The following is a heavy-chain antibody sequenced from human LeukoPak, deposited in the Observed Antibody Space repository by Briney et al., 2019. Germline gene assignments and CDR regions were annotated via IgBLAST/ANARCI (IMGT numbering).Heavy chain of an antibody. Sequence: GGSLRLSCAASGFTFDDYAKHWVRQAPGKGLEWVSGINRNGGSTGYADSVKGRFTISRDSSKNTLYLQMNSLRAEDTAVYYCAREIRGYSSRPWFDPWGQGTLVTVSS. V-gene: IGHV3-20*04. J-gene: IGHJ5*02. CDR3: AREIRGYSSRPWFDP. CDR1: GFTFDDYA. CDR2: INRNGGST. D-gene: IGHD6-13*01.